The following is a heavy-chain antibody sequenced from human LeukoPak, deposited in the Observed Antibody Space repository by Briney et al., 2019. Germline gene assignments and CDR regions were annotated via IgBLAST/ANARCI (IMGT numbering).Heavy chain of an antibody. Sequence: PGGSLRLSCAASGFMFSSYSMHWDRQAPGKGLEWVAVISYDGTNKYYTDSVKGRFTVSKDNSKNTLYLQMTSLTVEDTAVYYCARDPDWGRYYDSGRYSHAPLRFDFWGQGALVTVSS. CDR3: ARDPDWGRYYDSGRYSHAPLRFDF. V-gene: IGHV3-30*04. D-gene: IGHD3-22*01. J-gene: IGHJ4*02. CDR2: ISYDGTNK. CDR1: GFMFSSYS.